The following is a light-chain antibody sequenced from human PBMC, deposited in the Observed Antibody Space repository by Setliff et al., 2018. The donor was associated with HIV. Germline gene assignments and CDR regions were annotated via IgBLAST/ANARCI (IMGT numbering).Light chain of an antibody. CDR1: SSDVGDYNY. J-gene: IGLJ1*01. V-gene: IGLV2-14*01. CDR3: SSFTSSGTYV. CDR2: EVT. Sequence: QSVLTQPASVSGSPGQSITISCTGTSSDVGDYNYVSWYQQHPGKAPKLMIYEVTNRPSGVSNRFSASKSGNTAPLTISGLQAEDEADYYCSSFTSSGTYVFGTGTKVTVL.